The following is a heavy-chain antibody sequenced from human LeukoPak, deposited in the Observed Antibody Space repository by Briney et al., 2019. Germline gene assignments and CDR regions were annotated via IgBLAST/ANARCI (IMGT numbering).Heavy chain of an antibody. CDR3: ARARYDFWTGSVRGYFDY. D-gene: IGHD3-3*01. CDR2: INHSGST. CDR1: GGSFSGYY. J-gene: IGHJ4*02. V-gene: IGHV4-34*01. Sequence: PSETLSLTCAVYGGSFSGYYWSWIRRPPGKGLEWIGEINHSGSTNYNPSLKSRVTISVDTSKNQFSLKLSSVTAADTAVYYCARARYDFWTGSVRGYFDYWGQGTLVTVSS.